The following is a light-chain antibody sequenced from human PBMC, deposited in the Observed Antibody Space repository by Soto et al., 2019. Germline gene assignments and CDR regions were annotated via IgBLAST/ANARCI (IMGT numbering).Light chain of an antibody. J-gene: IGKJ2*01. CDR1: QSVSSN. Sequence: EIVITQSPATLSVSPGERATLSCRASQSVSSNLAWYQHKPGQAPRLLIYGASTRATGIPARFSGSGSGTEFTLTISSLXSEDFAVYYCQQYNNWPPYTFGQGTKVDIK. V-gene: IGKV3-15*01. CDR2: GAS. CDR3: QQYNNWPPYT.